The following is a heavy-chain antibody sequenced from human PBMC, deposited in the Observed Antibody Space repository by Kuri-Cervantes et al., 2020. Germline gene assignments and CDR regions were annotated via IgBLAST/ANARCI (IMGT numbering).Heavy chain of an antibody. J-gene: IGHJ4*02. D-gene: IGHD3-3*01. CDR2: IYYSGST. V-gene: IGHV4-39*01. Sequence: GSLRLSCTVSGGSISSSSYYWGWIRQPPGKGLEWIGSIYYSGSTYYKPSLKSRVTISVDTSKNQFSLKLSSVTAADTAAYYCARLWLEWTFDYWGQGTLVTVSS. CDR3: ARLWLEWTFDY. CDR1: GGSISSSSYY.